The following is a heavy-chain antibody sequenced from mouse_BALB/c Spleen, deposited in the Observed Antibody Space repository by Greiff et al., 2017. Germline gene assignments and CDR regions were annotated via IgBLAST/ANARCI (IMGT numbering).Heavy chain of an antibody. D-gene: IGHD2-13*01. CDR1: GFTFSSYA. CDR3: ARENDYAFDY. CDR2: ISSGGST. Sequence: EVHLVESGGGLVKPGGSLTLTCAASGFTFSSYAMSWVRQTPEKRLEWVASISSGGSTYYPDSVKGRFTISRDNARNILYLQMSSQRSEDTAMYYCARENDYAFDYWGQGTTLTVSS. J-gene: IGHJ2*01. V-gene: IGHV5-6-5*01.